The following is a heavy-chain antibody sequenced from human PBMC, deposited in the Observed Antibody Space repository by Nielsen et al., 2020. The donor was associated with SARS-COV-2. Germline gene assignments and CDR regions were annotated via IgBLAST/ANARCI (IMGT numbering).Heavy chain of an antibody. Sequence: GESLKISCAASGFTVSNNYMTWVRQAPGKGLEWVSLIYSSGSTSYADSVKGRFSISRDNSKNTLYLQMNSLRAEDTAVYYCVRAGYYEGYAFDFWGPGTMVTVSS. D-gene: IGHD3-22*01. CDR3: VRAGYYEGYAFDF. V-gene: IGHV3-66*01. J-gene: IGHJ3*01. CDR2: IYSSGST. CDR1: GFTVSNNY.